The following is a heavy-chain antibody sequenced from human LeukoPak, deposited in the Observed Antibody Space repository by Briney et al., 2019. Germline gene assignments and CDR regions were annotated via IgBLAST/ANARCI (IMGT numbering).Heavy chain of an antibody. D-gene: IGHD2-15*01. Sequence: ASVKVSCKASGGTFSIYAISWVRQAPGQGLEWMGGIIPIFGTANYSQKFQGRVTITADESTSTAYMELSSLRSEDTAVYYCAITPPRHRVVAATPIAYWGQGTLATVSS. CDR2: IIPIFGTA. CDR3: AITPPRHRVVAATPIAY. CDR1: GGTFSIYA. V-gene: IGHV1-69*13. J-gene: IGHJ4*02.